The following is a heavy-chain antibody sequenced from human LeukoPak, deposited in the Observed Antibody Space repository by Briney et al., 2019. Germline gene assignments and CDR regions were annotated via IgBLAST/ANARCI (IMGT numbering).Heavy chain of an antibody. V-gene: IGHV3-30*18. Sequence: GRSLRLSCAASGFTFSSYGMHWVRQAPGKGLEWVAVISYDGSNKYYADSVKGRFTISRDNSKNTLYLQMNSLRAEDTAVYYCAKLLNSGYDFDYWGQGTLVTVSS. CDR1: GFTFSSYG. J-gene: IGHJ4*02. D-gene: IGHD5-12*01. CDR2: ISYDGSNK. CDR3: AKLLNSGYDFDY.